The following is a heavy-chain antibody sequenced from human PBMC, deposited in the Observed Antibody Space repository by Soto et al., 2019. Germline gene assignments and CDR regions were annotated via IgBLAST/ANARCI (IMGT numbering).Heavy chain of an antibody. J-gene: IGHJ4*02. CDR1: GGSISSSNW. V-gene: IGHV4-4*02. CDR2: IYHSGST. D-gene: IGHD3-10*01. Sequence: QVQLQESGPGLVKPSGTLSLTCAVSGGSISSSNWWSWVRQPPGKGLEWIGEIYHSGSTNYNPSLKSRVTISVDNAKNQCSLKLSSVTAADTAVYYCVRYYYGSGSHDYWGQGTLVTVSS. CDR3: VRYYYGSGSHDY.